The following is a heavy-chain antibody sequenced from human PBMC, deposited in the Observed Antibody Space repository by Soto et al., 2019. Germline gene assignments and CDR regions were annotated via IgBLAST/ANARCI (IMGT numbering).Heavy chain of an antibody. V-gene: IGHV1-2*02. Sequence: ASVKVSCKASGYTFTGYYMHWVRQAPGQGLEWMGWINPNSGGANYAQKFQGRVTMTRDTSISTAYMELSRLRSDDTAVYYCASLIPPRGYDTVDYWGQGTLVTVPQ. D-gene: IGHD5-12*01. CDR2: INPNSGGA. J-gene: IGHJ4*02. CDR1: GYTFTGYY. CDR3: ASLIPPRGYDTVDY.